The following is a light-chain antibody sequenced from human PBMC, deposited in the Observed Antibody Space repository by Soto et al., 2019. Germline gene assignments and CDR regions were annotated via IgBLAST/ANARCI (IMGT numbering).Light chain of an antibody. CDR1: SSDVGKYDL. V-gene: IGLV2-23*02. J-gene: IGLJ2*01. CDR3: SSHAGRGSVL. Sequence: QSALTQPASESGSPGQSITISCTGSSSDVGKYDLVSWYQQHPGKAPKLIISEVIKRPSGVSNRFSGAKSGNTASLTISGLQADDEADYYCSSHAGRGSVLFGGGTKLTVL. CDR2: EVI.